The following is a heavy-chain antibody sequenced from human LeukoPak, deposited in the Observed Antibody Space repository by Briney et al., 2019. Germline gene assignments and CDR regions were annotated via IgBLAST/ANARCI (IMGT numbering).Heavy chain of an antibody. CDR3: ASRPPWAAFDI. V-gene: IGHV3-7*01. CDR1: GFTFSGYW. Sequence: GGSLRLSCAASGFTFSGYWMHWVRQAPGKGLEWVANIKQDGSVKYYVDSVKGRFTISRDNAKNSLYLQMNSLRAEDTAVYYCASRPPWAAFDIWGQGTMVTVSS. D-gene: IGHD7-27*01. J-gene: IGHJ3*02. CDR2: IKQDGSVK.